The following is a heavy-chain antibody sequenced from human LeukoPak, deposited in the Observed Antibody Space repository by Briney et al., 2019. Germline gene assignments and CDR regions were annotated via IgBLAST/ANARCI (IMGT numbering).Heavy chain of an antibody. V-gene: IGHV1-46*01. CDR2: INPSGGST. D-gene: IGHD6-19*01. Sequence: ASVKVSCKASGYTFTSYGISWVRQAPGQGLEWMGIINPSGGSTNYAQNFQARVTMTRDTSTSTVYMELRSLRSDDTAVYYCARESSGWYRPWGYYYMDVWGKGTTVTVSS. CDR1: GYTFTSYG. J-gene: IGHJ6*03. CDR3: ARESSGWYRPWGYYYMDV.